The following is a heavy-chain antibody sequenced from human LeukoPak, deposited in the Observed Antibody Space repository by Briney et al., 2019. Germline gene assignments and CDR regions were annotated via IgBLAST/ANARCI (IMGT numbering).Heavy chain of an antibody. D-gene: IGHD2-2*01. Sequence: SETLSLTCAVYGGSFSGYYWSWIRQPPGKGLEWIGEINHSGSTNYNPSLKSRVTISVDTSKNQFSLKLSSVTAADTAVYYCAGARLLTTVPAAKAGDWFDPWGQGTLVTDSS. CDR3: AGARLLTTVPAAKAGDWFDP. CDR2: INHSGST. CDR1: GGSFSGYY. J-gene: IGHJ5*02. V-gene: IGHV4-34*01.